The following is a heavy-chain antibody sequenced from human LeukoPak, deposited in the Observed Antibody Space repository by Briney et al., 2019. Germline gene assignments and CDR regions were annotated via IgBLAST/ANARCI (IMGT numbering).Heavy chain of an antibody. CDR3: AREIQGGMDV. CDR2: MNSNRGNT. CDR1: VYALTRYD. Sequence: SEKVFHESSVYALTRYDTHGARHASGQGREWRGWMNSNRGNTGYAQKFQGIVTMTRTTSISTAYMELSSLRSEDTAVYYCAREIQGGMDVWGQGTTVIVSS. J-gene: IGHJ6*02. V-gene: IGHV1-8*01.